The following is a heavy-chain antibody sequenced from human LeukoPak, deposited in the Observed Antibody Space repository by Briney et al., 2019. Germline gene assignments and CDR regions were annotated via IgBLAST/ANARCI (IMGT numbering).Heavy chain of an antibody. D-gene: IGHD3-22*01. J-gene: IGHJ6*02. CDR1: GYTFTGYY. V-gene: IGHV1-2*06. CDR3: ARVTMIVVVYSPHYGMDV. CDR2: INPNSGGT. Sequence: ASVKVSCKASGYTFTGYYMHWVRQAAGQGLEWMGRINPNSGGTNYAQKFQGRVTMTRDTSISTAYMELSRLRSDDTAVYYCARVTMIVVVYSPHYGMDVWGQGTTVTVSS.